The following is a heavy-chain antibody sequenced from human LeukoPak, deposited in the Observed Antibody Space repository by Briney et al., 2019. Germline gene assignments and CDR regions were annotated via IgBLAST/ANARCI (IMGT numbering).Heavy chain of an antibody. V-gene: IGHV3-53*01. CDR2: ICSGGNT. Sequence: GGSLRLSCAASGFTVSSNCMSWVRQAPGKGLEWVSLICSGGNTYYADSVKGRFTISRDDSKNTLYLQMNSLRAEDTAVYYCARRYRSGGTCYFFDYWGQGTLVTVSS. D-gene: IGHD2-15*01. J-gene: IGHJ4*02. CDR1: GFTVSSNC. CDR3: ARRYRSGGTCYFFDY.